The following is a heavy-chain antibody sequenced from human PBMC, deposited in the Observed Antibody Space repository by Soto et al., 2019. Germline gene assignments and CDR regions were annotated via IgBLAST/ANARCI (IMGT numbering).Heavy chain of an antibody. CDR3: ARRPHYYDSSGYLRDY. V-gene: IGHV4-39*01. J-gene: IGHJ4*02. Sequence: QLQLQESGPGLVKPSETLSLTCTVSGGSISSSSYYWGWIRQPPGKGLEWIGSIYYSGSTYYNPSLKSRVTISVDTSKNQFSLKLSSVTAADTAVYYCARRPHYYDSSGYLRDYWGQGTLVTVSS. CDR2: IYYSGST. D-gene: IGHD3-22*01. CDR1: GGSISSSSYY.